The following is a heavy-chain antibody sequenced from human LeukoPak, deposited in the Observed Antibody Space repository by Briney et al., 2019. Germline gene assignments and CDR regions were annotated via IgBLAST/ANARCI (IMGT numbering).Heavy chain of an antibody. V-gene: IGHV3-33*01. CDR3: AREGGVQGVIIPRTFDY. Sequence: GRSLRLSCAASGFTFSSYGMHWVRQAPGKGLEWVAVIWYDGSYKYYADSVKGRFTISRDNSKNTLYLQMNSLRAEDTAVYYCAREGGVQGVIIPRTFDYWGQGTLVTVSS. CDR2: IWYDGSYK. CDR1: GFTFSSYG. J-gene: IGHJ4*02. D-gene: IGHD3-10*01.